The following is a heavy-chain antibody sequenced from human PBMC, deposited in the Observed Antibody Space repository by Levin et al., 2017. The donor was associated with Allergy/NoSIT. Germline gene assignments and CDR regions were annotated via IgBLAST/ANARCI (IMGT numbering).Heavy chain of an antibody. CDR2: INPNSGGT. CDR1: GYTFTGYY. CDR3: AREWIGVTTGGHFDL. Sequence: GASVKVSCKASGYTFTGYYMHWVRQAPGQGLEWMGWINPNSGGTNYAQKFQGRVTMTRDTSISTAYMELSRLRSDDTAVYYCAREWIGVTTGGHFDLWGRGTLVTVSS. J-gene: IGHJ2*01. D-gene: IGHD4-17*01. V-gene: IGHV1-2*02.